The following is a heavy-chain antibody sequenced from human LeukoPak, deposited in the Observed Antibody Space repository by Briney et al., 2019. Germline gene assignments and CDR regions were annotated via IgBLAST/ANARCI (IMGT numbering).Heavy chain of an antibody. J-gene: IGHJ4*02. CDR3: ARVAGTMVRGVIGY. Sequence: ASVKDSCKASGYTFTSYDINWVRQATGQGLEWMGWMNPNSGNTGYAQKFQGRVTMTRNTSISTAYMELNSLRSEDTAVYYCARVAGTMVRGVIGYWGQGTLVTVSS. D-gene: IGHD3-10*01. CDR2: MNPNSGNT. V-gene: IGHV1-8*01. CDR1: GYTFTSYD.